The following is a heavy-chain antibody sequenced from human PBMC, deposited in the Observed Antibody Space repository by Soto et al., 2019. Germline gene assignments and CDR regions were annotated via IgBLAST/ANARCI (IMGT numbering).Heavy chain of an antibody. J-gene: IGHJ4*02. CDR1: GGTFRSYA. Sequence: ASVKVSCKASGGTFRSYAISWVRQAPGQGLEWMGGIIPIFGTANYAQKFQGRVTITADESTSTAYMELSSLRSEDTAVYYCARGPYYYDSSGYYPVYYFDYWGQGTLVNVSS. V-gene: IGHV1-69*13. CDR2: IIPIFGTA. CDR3: ARGPYYYDSSGYYPVYYFDY. D-gene: IGHD3-22*01.